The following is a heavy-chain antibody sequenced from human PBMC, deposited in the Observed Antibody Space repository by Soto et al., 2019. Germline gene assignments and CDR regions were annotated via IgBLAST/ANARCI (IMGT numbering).Heavy chain of an antibody. V-gene: IGHV3-7*01. CDR1: GFTFSSYW. CDR3: ARDPSVVVVAATPYYYYGMDV. J-gene: IGHJ6*02. Sequence: EVQLVESGGGVVQPGGSLRLSCAASGFTFSSYWMSWVRQAPGKGLEWVANIKQDGSEKYYVDSVKGRFTISRDNAKNSLYLQMNSLRAEDTAVYYCARDPSVVVVAATPYYYYGMDVWGQGTTVTVSS. D-gene: IGHD2-15*01. CDR2: IKQDGSEK.